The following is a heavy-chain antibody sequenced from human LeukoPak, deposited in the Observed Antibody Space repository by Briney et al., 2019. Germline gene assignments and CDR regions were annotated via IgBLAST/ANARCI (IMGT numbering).Heavy chain of an antibody. Sequence: SETLSLTCTVSGGSVSSGSYYWSWIRQPPGKGLEWIGYIYYSGSTSYNASLKSRVTISVDTSKNQFSLKLSSVTAADTAVYYCARGVGLGLRYFDWLLNAFDIWGQGTMVTVSS. CDR3: ARGVGLGLRYFDWLLNAFDI. J-gene: IGHJ3*02. V-gene: IGHV4-61*01. CDR1: GGSVSSGSYY. D-gene: IGHD3-9*01. CDR2: IYYSGST.